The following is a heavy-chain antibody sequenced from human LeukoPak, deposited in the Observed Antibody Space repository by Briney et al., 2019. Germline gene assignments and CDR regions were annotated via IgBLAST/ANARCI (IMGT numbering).Heavy chain of an antibody. CDR2: IGTSGGGT. J-gene: IGHJ4*02. V-gene: IGHV3-23*01. D-gene: IGHD5-24*01. CDR3: AKGPSTISPLED. Sequence: GGSLRLSCAASGFTFSSYAMSWVRQARGKGLEWVSAIGTSGGGTYYADSVNGRFTISRDNSKNSLYLQMNSLRAEDTAVYYCAKGPSTISPLEDWGQGALVTVSS. CDR1: GFTFSSYA.